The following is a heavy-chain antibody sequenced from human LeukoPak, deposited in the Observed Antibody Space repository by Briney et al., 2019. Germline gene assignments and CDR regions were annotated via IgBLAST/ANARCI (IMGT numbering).Heavy chain of an antibody. CDR1: GGSISSFY. D-gene: IGHD6-13*01. CDR2: MYYTGGT. CDR3: ARHYSSSWLPFDY. Sequence: PSETLSLTCTVSGGSISSFYWSWIRQSPGKGLEWIGYMYYTGGTNYNPSLKSRVTISVDTSKNQFSLKLSSVTAADTAVYYCARHYSSSWLPFDYWGQGTLVTVSS. J-gene: IGHJ4*02. V-gene: IGHV4-59*01.